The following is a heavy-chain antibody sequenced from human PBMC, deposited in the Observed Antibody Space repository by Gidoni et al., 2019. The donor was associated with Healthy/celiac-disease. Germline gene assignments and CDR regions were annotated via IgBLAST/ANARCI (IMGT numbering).Heavy chain of an antibody. CDR3: TTPPEIYCSGGSCFDYFDY. CDR2: IKSKTDGGTT. V-gene: IGHV3-15*01. D-gene: IGHD2-15*01. J-gene: IGHJ4*02. CDR1: GFTFSNAW. Sequence: GFTFSNAWMSWVRQAPGKGLEWVGRIKSKTDGGTTDYAAPVKGRFTISRDDSKNTLYLQMNSLKTEDTAVYYCTTPPEIYCSGGSCFDYFDYWGQGTLVTVSS.